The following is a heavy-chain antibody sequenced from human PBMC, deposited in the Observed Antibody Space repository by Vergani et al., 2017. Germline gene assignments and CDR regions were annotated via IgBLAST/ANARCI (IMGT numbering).Heavy chain of an antibody. Sequence: QVQLVQSGAEVKKPGASVKVSCKASGYTFTSYGISWVRHAPGQGLEWMGWISAYNGNTNYAQKLQGRVTMTTDTSRSTDYMELRSLRSDDTAVYYCARKGDYVWGSYPNWFDPWGQGTLVTVSS. D-gene: IGHD3-16*02. CDR2: ISAYNGNT. J-gene: IGHJ5*02. CDR1: GYTFTSYG. CDR3: ARKGDYVWGSYPNWFDP. V-gene: IGHV1-18*01.